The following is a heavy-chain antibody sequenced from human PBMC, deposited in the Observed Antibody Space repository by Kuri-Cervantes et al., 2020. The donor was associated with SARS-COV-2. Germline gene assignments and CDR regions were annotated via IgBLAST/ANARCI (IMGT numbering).Heavy chain of an antibody. CDR3: AREGGSRYHDAFDI. D-gene: IGHD2-15*01. CDR2: IYHSGST. V-gene: IGHV4-38-2*02. J-gene: IGHJ3*02. Sequence: SETLSLTCTVSGYSISSGYYWGWIRQPPGKELEWIGSIYHSGSTYYNPSLKSRVTISVDTSKNQFSLKLSSVTAADTAVYYCAREGGSRYHDAFDIWGQGTMVTVSS. CDR1: GYSISSGYY.